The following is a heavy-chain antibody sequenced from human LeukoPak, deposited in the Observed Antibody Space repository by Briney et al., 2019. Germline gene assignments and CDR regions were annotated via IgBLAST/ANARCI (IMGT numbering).Heavy chain of an antibody. CDR2: ISYDGSNK. J-gene: IGHJ6*02. D-gene: IGHD3-22*01. CDR3: ARSAGRDSYYYYGMDV. Sequence: GGSLRLSCAASGFTFSSYAMHWVRQAPGKGLEWVAVISYDGSNKYYADSVKGRFTISRDNSKNTLYLQMNSLRAEDTAVYYCARSAGRDSYYYYGMDVWGQGTAVTVSS. V-gene: IGHV3-30-3*01. CDR1: GFTFSSYA.